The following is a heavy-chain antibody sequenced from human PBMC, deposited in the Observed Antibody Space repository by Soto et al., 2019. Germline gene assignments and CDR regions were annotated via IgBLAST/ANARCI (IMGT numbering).Heavy chain of an antibody. CDR2: IWYDGSNK. Sequence: PVGSLRLSCAASGFTFSSYGMHWVRQAPGKGLEWVAVIWYDGSNKYYTDSVKARFTISRDNSKNTLYLQMNSLRAEDTAVSSCARGSLSYCSSTSCYPYYGMDVWGQGTPVTVSS. CDR3: ARGSLSYCSSTSCYPYYGMDV. CDR1: GFTFSSYG. D-gene: IGHD2-2*01. J-gene: IGHJ6*02. V-gene: IGHV3-33*01.